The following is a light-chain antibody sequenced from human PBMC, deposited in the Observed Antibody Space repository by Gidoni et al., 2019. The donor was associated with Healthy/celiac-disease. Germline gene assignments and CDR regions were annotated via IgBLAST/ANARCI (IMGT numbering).Light chain of an antibody. CDR3: MQALQTPPT. V-gene: IGKV2-28*01. Sequence: DIVMTQSPLSLPVTPGEPASISCRSSQSLLHSNGYNYLDWYLQKPGQSPQLLIYLGSNRASGVPDRFSGSGSGTDFTLKISRVEAEDVGVYYCMQALQTPPTFXQXTKL. CDR1: QSLLHSNGYNY. J-gene: IGKJ2*01. CDR2: LGS.